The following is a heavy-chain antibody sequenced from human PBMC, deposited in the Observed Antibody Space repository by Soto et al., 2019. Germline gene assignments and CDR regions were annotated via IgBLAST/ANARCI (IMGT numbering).Heavy chain of an antibody. CDR3: AGAVGDPIDYLDY. D-gene: IGHD2-21*02. V-gene: IGHV4-59*08. Sequence: QVQLQESGPGLVRPSETLSLTCTVSSDSISSYYWIWIRQSPGKGLEWIGYTDYSGNTNSHPSLQGRGTIALDTSKNQISQKLSTVSSAHTSEQDWAGAVGDPIDYLDYWGQGTLCTCSS. CDR1: SDSISSYY. J-gene: IGHJ4*02. CDR2: TDYSGNT.